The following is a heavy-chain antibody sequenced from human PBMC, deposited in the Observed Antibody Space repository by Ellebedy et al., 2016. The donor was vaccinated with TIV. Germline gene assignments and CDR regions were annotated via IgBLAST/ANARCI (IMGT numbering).Heavy chain of an antibody. J-gene: IGHJ4*02. Sequence: MPSETLSLTCTVSGGSISSSSYYWGWIRQPPGKGLEWIGSIYYSGSTYYNPSLKRRVTISVDTSKNQFSLKLSSVTAADTAVYYCARGLYYYGSESYYFDYWGQGTLVTVSS. CDR3: ARGLYYYGSESYYFDY. CDR1: GGSISSSSYY. V-gene: IGHV4-39*07. D-gene: IGHD3-10*01. CDR2: IYYSGST.